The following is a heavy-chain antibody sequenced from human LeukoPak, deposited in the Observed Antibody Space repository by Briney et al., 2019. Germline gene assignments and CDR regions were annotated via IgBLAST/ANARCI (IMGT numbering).Heavy chain of an antibody. CDR1: GFTFSTYA. CDR2: ISDDGRHN. V-gene: IGHV3-30*04. CDR3: ARVYLERLTPGYFDH. J-gene: IGHJ4*02. Sequence: PGGSRRLSCAASGFTFSTYAMNWVRQAPGKGLEWVAVISDDGRHNYYADSVKGRFTISRDNSKSTLYLQMNSLRDDDSAAYFCARVYLERLTPGYFDHWGQGTQVTVSP. D-gene: IGHD2-8*01.